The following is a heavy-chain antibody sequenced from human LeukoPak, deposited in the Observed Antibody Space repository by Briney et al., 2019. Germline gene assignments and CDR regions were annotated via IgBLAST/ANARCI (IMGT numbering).Heavy chain of an antibody. D-gene: IGHD6-13*01. J-gene: IGHJ4*02. Sequence: SETLSLTCTVSGVSISSYYWSWIRQPPGKGLEWIGYIYYSGSTNYNPSLKSRVTISVDTSKNQFSLKLSSVTAADTAVYYCARHVGAAAGTYYFDYWGQGTLVTVSS. CDR2: IYYSGST. CDR3: ARHVGAAAGTYYFDY. CDR1: GVSISSYY. V-gene: IGHV4-59*01.